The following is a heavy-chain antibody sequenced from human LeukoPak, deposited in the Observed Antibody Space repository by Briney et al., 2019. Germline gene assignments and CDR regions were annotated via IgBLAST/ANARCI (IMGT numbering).Heavy chain of an antibody. CDR1: GFTFSSYA. CDR2: VSGSGGST. D-gene: IGHD1-1*01. V-gene: IGHV3-23*01. Sequence: GGSLRLSCEVSGFTFSSYAMSWVRQAPGKGLEWVSFVSGSGGSTYYADSVKGRFIISRDNSKNTLYLQMSGLRAEDTAVYYCAKNLTPNTNDWNGRLDYWGQGDLVTVSS. J-gene: IGHJ4*02. CDR3: AKNLTPNTNDWNGRLDY.